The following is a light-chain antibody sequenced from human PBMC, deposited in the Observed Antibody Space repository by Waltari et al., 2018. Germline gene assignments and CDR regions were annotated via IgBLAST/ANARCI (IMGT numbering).Light chain of an antibody. CDR1: STDLGSSTL. V-gene: IGLV2-23*01. CDR2: EGT. Sequence: QSALTQPASVSGSPGQSISISCTGSSTDLGSSTLVPWYQHHPDKAPNLLIYEGTERPSGISHRFSGSKSGNTASLTISTLQAEDEADYYCFSYADGRSLVFGGGTKVTVL. CDR3: FSYADGRSLV. J-gene: IGLJ2*01.